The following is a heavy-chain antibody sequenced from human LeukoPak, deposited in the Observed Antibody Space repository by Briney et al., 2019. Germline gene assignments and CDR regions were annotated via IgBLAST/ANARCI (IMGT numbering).Heavy chain of an antibody. D-gene: IGHD4-23*01. Sequence: SETLSLTCAVYGGSFSGYYWSWIRQPPGKGLEWIGEINHSGSTNYNPSLRSRVTISVDTSKNQFSLKPSSVTAADTAVYYCARSHTVAGFDYWGQGTLVTVSS. J-gene: IGHJ4*02. CDR3: ARSHTVAGFDY. CDR1: GGSFSGYY. CDR2: INHSGST. V-gene: IGHV4-34*01.